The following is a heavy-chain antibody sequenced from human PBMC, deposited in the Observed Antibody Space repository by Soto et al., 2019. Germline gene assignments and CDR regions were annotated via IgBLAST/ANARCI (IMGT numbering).Heavy chain of an antibody. CDR3: ARKDKSGYFNWFDP. J-gene: IGHJ5*02. CDR2: IFPSDSDT. V-gene: IGHV5-51*01. Sequence: GESLKISCRTSGYRFTSYLIAWVRQMPGKGLEWMGIIFPSDSDTRYSPSFQGQVTISADRSTSNVFLQWASLKASDTAVYFCARKDKSGYFNWFDPWGQGTLVTVSS. CDR1: GYRFTSYL. D-gene: IGHD3-22*01.